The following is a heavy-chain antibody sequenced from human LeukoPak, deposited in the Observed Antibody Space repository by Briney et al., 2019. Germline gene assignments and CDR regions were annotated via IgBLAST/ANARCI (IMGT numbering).Heavy chain of an antibody. CDR1: GGSISPYY. Sequence: SETLSLTCTVSGGSISPYYWSWIRQTPGKGLEWIGYIYYSGSTNYNPSLKSRVTISVDTSKNQFSLNLTSVTAADTAVYYCARFTPQGYGWGGYNRFDPWGQGTLVTVSS. D-gene: IGHD3-16*01. CDR3: ARFTPQGYGWGGYNRFDP. CDR2: IYYSGST. J-gene: IGHJ5*02. V-gene: IGHV4-59*01.